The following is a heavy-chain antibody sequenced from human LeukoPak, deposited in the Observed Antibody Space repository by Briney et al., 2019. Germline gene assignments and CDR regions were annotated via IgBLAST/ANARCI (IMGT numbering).Heavy chain of an antibody. CDR3: AREAIKTTYYDFWSGSPGYYGMDV. CDR1: GFTFSDYY. D-gene: IGHD3-3*01. Sequence: GGSLRLSCAASGFTFSDYYMSWIRQAPGKGLEWVSYISSSGSTIYYADSAKGRFTISRDNAKNSLYLQMNSLRAEDTAVYYCAREAIKTTYYDFWSGSPGYYGMDVWGQGTTVTVSS. V-gene: IGHV3-11*01. CDR2: ISSSGSTI. J-gene: IGHJ6*02.